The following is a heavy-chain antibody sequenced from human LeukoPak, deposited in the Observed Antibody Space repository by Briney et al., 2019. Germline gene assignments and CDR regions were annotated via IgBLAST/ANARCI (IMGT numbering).Heavy chain of an antibody. CDR1: GVTFSSYW. CDR3: ARDLWFGELWQLDY. Sequence: GGSLRLSCAASGVTFSSYWMSWVRQAPGKGLEWVAVISYDGSNKYYADSVKGRFTISRDNSKNTLYLQMNSLRAEDTAVYYCARDLWFGELWQLDYWGQGTLVTVSS. D-gene: IGHD3-10*01. V-gene: IGHV3-30-3*01. J-gene: IGHJ4*02. CDR2: ISYDGSNK.